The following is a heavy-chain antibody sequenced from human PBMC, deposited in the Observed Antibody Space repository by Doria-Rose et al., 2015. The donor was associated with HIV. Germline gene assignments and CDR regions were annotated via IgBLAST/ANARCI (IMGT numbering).Heavy chain of an antibody. CDR1: GFSFESYA. CDR3: AKAPIIGPKYYFYMDV. D-gene: IGHD3-3*01. J-gene: IGHJ6*03. CDR2: ISWDSGAE. V-gene: IGHV3-9*01. Sequence: EVQLLESGGGLVQPGRSLRLSCVGSGFSFESYAMHWVRLAPGKGLEWVAGISWDSGAEGNADSVEGRFTISRDNAKKSVYLEMRSLRPEDTAFYYCAKAPIIGPKYYFYMDVWGKGTSVTVSS.